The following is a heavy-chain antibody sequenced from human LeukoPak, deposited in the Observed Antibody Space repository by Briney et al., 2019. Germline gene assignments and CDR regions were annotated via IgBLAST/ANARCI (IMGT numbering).Heavy chain of an antibody. J-gene: IGHJ4*02. CDR3: TLDDVGLAPDY. V-gene: IGHV3-15*04. D-gene: IGHD1-26*01. Sequence: GGSLRLSCAASGFIFTDAWMSWVRQAPGKGLEWVGRIESKSDGGTTYYAAPVKGRFTISRDDLKNTLYLQMNSLKTEDTAVYFCTLDDVGLAPDYWGQGTLVTVSS. CDR1: GFIFTDAW. CDR2: IESKSDGGTT.